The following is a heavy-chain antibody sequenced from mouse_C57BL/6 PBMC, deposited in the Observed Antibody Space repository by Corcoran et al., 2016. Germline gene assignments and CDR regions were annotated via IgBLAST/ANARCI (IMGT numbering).Heavy chain of an antibody. J-gene: IGHJ4*01. D-gene: IGHD3-2*02. CDR3: ARWLRQLRHYYAMDY. CDR2: IFPGSGST. V-gene: IGHV1-75*01. CDR1: GYTFTDYY. Sequence: QVQLQQSGPELVKPGASVKISCKASGYTFTDYYINWVKQRPGQGLEWIGWIFPGSGSTYYNEKFKGKATLTVDKSSSTAYMLLSSLTSEDSAVYFCARWLRQLRHYYAMDYWGQGTSVTISS.